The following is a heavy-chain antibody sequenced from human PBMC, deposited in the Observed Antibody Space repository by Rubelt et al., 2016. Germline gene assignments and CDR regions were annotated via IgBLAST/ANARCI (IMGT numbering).Heavy chain of an antibody. D-gene: IGHD4-17*01. V-gene: IGHV1-18*01. CDR1: GYTFTSYG. CDR2: IRAYNGNT. Sequence: QVQLVQSGAEVKKPGASVKVSCKASGYTFTSYGISWVRQAPGPGLEWMGWIRAYNGNTNDAQKLQGRVTMTTDKSTSTAYMELRGLRSDDTALYYCARDPYGDRHHDYWGQGTLVTVSS. CDR3: ARDPYGDRHHDY. J-gene: IGHJ4*02.